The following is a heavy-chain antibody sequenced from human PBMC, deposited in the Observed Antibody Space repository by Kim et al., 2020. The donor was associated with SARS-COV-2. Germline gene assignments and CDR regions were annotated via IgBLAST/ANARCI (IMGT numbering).Heavy chain of an antibody. V-gene: IGHV4-39*01. Sequence: YYNPSLKSRVTLCVETSKNQFSLKMNSVTDADTSVFYCARHLTGSSWFDYWGQGTLVTVSS. D-gene: IGHD6-13*01. J-gene: IGHJ4*02. CDR3: ARHLTGSSWFDY.